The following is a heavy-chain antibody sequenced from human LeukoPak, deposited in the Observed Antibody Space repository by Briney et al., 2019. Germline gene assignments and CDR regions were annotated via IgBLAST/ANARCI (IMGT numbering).Heavy chain of an antibody. J-gene: IGHJ6*03. CDR1: GFTFSSYE. D-gene: IGHD2-15*01. Sequence: GGSLRLSCAASGFTFSSYEMNWVRQAPGKGLEWVSYISSSGSTKYYADSVKGRFTISRDNAKNSLFLQMNSLRAEDTAVYYCARVLRYCSGGNCYSGGLGYMDVWGKGTTVTISS. CDR3: ARVLRYCSGGNCYSGGLGYMDV. CDR2: ISSSGSTK. V-gene: IGHV3-48*03.